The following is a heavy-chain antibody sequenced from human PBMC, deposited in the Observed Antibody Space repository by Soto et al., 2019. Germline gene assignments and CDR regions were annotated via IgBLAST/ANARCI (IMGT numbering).Heavy chain of an antibody. V-gene: IGHV4-31*03. CDR1: GGSISSGGYY. CDR3: ARYTVPTNFDY. J-gene: IGHJ4*02. Sequence: SETLSLTCTVSGGSISSGGYYWSWIRQHPGKGLEWIGYIYYSGSTYYNPSLKSRVTISVDTSKNQFSLKLSSVTAADTAVYYCARYTVPTNFDYWGQGTLVTVSS. D-gene: IGHD4-17*01. CDR2: IYYSGST.